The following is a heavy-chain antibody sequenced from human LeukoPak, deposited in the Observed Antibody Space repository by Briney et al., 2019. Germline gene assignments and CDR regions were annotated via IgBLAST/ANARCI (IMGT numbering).Heavy chain of an antibody. CDR3: AREDYYYYYMDV. CDR2: MNPNSGNT. CDR1: GYTFTSYD. V-gene: IGHV1-8*01. Sequence: ASVKVSCKASGYTFTSYDINWVRQATGQGLEWMGWMNPNSGNTGYAQRFQGRVTMTRNTSISTAYMELSSLRSEDTAVYYCAREDYYYYYMDVWGKGTTVTVSS. J-gene: IGHJ6*03.